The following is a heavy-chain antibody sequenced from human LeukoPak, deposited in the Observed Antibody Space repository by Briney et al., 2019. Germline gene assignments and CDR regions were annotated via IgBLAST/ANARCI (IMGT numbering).Heavy chain of an antibody. CDR1: GGTFSSYA. D-gene: IGHD3-22*01. CDR2: IIPILGIA. V-gene: IGHV1-69*04. CDR3: ARDEDYDSSGYYFWTYFDY. J-gene: IGHJ4*02. Sequence: SVKVSCKASGGTFSSYAISWVRQAPGQGLEWMGRIIPILGIANYAQKFQGRVTITADKSTSTAYMELSSLRSEDTAVYYCARDEDYDSSGYYFWTYFDYWGQGTLVTVSS.